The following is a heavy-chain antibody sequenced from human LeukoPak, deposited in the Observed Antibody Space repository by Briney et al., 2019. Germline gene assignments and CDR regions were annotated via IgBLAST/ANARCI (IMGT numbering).Heavy chain of an antibody. D-gene: IGHD5-18*01. V-gene: IGHV3-23*01. Sequence: PGGSLRLSCTASGFTFSSDAMSWVRQAPGKGLEWVSGISGSGGSTYYADSVKGRFTISRDNSKNTLYLQMNSLRAEDTAVYYCARGVDTAYGALDYWGQGTLVTVSS. CDR2: ISGSGGST. CDR1: GFTFSSDA. CDR3: ARGVDTAYGALDY. J-gene: IGHJ4*02.